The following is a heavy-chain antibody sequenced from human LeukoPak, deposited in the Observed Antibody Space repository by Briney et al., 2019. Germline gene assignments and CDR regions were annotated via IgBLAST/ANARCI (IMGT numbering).Heavy chain of an antibody. J-gene: IGHJ4*02. V-gene: IGHV4-59*01. CDR1: GGSISSYY. CDR2: IYYSGST. Sequence: ASETLSLTCTVSGGSISSYYWRWIRQPPGKGLEWIGYIYYSGSTNYNPSLKSRVTISVDTSKNQFSLKLSSVTAADTAVYYCARGTKSNYGYWGQGTLVTVSS. CDR3: ARGTKSNYGY. D-gene: IGHD4-11*01.